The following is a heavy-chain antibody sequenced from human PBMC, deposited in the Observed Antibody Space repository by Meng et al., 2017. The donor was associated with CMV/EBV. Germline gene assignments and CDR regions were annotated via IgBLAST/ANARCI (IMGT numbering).Heavy chain of an antibody. CDR1: GFTFSSYS. D-gene: IGHD6-13*01. J-gene: IGHJ6*02. CDR3: AREAGYSSSWYDGGGDYYYYYGMDV. Sequence: GESLKISCAASGFTFSSYSMNWVRQAPGKGLEWVSSISSSSSYIYYAGSVKGRFTISRDNAKNSLYLQMNSLRAEDTAVYYCAREAGYSSSWYDGGGDYYYYYGMDVWGQGTTVTVSS. V-gene: IGHV3-21*01. CDR2: ISSSSSYI.